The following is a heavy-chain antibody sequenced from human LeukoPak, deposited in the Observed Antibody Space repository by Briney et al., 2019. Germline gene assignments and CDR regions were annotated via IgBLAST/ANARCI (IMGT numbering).Heavy chain of an antibody. D-gene: IGHD6-13*01. CDR3: AKSARTEQQLANLDY. J-gene: IGHJ4*02. V-gene: IGHV3-23*01. CDR2: GTGGST. Sequence: GTGGSTYYADSVKGRFTISRDNSKNTLYLQMNSLRAEDTAVYYCAKSARTEQQLANLDYWGQGTLVTVSS.